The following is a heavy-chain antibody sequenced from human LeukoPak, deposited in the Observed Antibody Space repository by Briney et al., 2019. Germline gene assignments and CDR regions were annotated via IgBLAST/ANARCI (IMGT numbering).Heavy chain of an antibody. CDR2: INHGGGST. Sequence: ASVKVSCKASGNTFTNYFIHWVRLAPGQGLEWMGIINHGGGSTTYAQKFQDRVTMTRDTSTSTVYVELSSLRSDDTAVYYCARDHKEAVAGSTYYYYGMDVWGQGTTVTVSS. V-gene: IGHV1-46*01. D-gene: IGHD6-19*01. J-gene: IGHJ6*02. CDR3: ARDHKEAVAGSTYYYYGMDV. CDR1: GNTFTNYF.